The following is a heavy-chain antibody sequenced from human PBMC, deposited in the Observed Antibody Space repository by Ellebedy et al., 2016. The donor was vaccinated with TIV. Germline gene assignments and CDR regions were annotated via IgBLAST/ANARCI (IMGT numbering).Heavy chain of an antibody. CDR3: AKVAGFCSGGSCYSDY. CDR2: ISGGGGDYT. V-gene: IGHV3-23*01. Sequence: GESLKISCAVSGFTVSSNYMSWARQAPGRGLEWVSAISGGGGDYTHYSDSVKGRFTISRDNSKNTLYLQMNSLRADDTAVYYCAKVAGFCSGGSCYSDYWGQGTLVTVSS. J-gene: IGHJ4*02. D-gene: IGHD2-15*01. CDR1: GFTVSSNY.